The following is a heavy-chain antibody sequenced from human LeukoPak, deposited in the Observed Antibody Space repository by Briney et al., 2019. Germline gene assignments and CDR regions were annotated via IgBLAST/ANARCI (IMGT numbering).Heavy chain of an antibody. CDR1: GFTFSYQA. V-gene: IGHV3-30*04. CDR2: ISYDGSNK. Sequence: GGSLRLSCAASGFTFSYQAIHWVRQAPGQGLEWVAVISYDGSNKYYADSVKGRFTISRDNSKNTLYLQMNSLRAEDTAVYYCARPGASYAFDIWGQGTMVTVSS. CDR3: ARPGASYAFDI. D-gene: IGHD2-8*02. J-gene: IGHJ3*02.